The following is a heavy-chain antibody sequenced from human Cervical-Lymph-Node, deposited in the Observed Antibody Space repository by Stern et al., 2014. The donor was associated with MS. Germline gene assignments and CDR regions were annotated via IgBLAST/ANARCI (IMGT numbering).Heavy chain of an antibody. Sequence: EVQLVESGAEVKKPGESLKISCKGSGYSFTNYWIGWVRQMPGKGLEWMGIIYPGDSDTRNSPSFQGQVTISADKSIRTASLQWSSLKASDTAMYYCARHCAKREQCAFDYWGQGTLVTVSS. J-gene: IGHJ4*02. CDR1: GYSFTNYW. CDR2: IYPGDSDT. D-gene: IGHD6-19*01. V-gene: IGHV5-51*01. CDR3: ARHCAKREQCAFDY.